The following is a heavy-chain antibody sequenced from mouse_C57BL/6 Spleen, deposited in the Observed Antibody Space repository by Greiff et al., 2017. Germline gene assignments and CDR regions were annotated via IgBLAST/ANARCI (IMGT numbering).Heavy chain of an antibody. D-gene: IGHD4-1*01. J-gene: IGHJ1*03. CDR1: GFTFSDYG. CDR3: SRKTGTYWYFEF. Sequence: EVQLVESGGGLVKPGGSLKLSCAASGFTFSDYGMHWVRQAPEKGLEWVAYISSGSSTIYYADTVKGRFTISRDNAKNTLFLQMTSLRSEGTAMYYCSRKTGTYWYFEFWGTGTTVTVSS. CDR2: ISSGSSTI. V-gene: IGHV5-17*01.